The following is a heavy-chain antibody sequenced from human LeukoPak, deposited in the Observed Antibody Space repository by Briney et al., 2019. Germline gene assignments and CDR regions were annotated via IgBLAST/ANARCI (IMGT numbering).Heavy chain of an antibody. D-gene: IGHD6-13*01. Sequence: GRSLRLSCAASGFTFSSYGMHWVRQAPGKGLEWVAVISYDGSNKYYADSVKGRFTISRDNSKNTLYLQMNSLRAEDTAVYYCAKGELSSSWSALDYWGQGTLVTVSS. CDR3: AKGELSSSWSALDY. J-gene: IGHJ4*02. CDR2: ISYDGSNK. V-gene: IGHV3-30*18. CDR1: GFTFSSYG.